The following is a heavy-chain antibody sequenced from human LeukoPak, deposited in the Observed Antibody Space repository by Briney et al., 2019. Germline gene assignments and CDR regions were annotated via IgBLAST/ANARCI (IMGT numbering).Heavy chain of an antibody. Sequence: GGSLRLSCAASGFTFRTYGMHWVRQVPGKGLEWVTFIRYDGSDKYYADSVKGRFTISRDNSKNTLFLQMNSLRVEDTAVYYCTKRADYYDSSRALYDAFDLWGQGTMVTVSS. V-gene: IGHV3-30*02. CDR1: GFTFRTYG. J-gene: IGHJ3*01. D-gene: IGHD3-16*01. CDR3: TKRADYYDSSRALYDAFDL. CDR2: IRYDGSDK.